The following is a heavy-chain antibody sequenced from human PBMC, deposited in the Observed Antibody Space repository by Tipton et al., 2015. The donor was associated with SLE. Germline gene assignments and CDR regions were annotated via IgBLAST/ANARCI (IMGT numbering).Heavy chain of an antibody. CDR1: GGSLTGYY. D-gene: IGHD6-19*01. CDR2: INHSGST. CDR3: VREGFSGWTTAFNI. J-gene: IGHJ3*02. V-gene: IGHV4-34*01. Sequence: LRLSCAVYGGSLTGYYWSWIRQPPGKGLEWIGEINHSGSTNYNPSLKSRVTISVDTSKNQFSLKLSSVTAADTAVYYCVREGFSGWTTAFNIWGQGTMVTVSS.